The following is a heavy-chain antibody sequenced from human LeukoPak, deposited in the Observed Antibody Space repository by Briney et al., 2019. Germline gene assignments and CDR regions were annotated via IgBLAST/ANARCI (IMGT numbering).Heavy chain of an antibody. CDR1: GYTFSSGYY. V-gene: IGHV1-2*02. Sequence: ASVKVSCKASGYTFSSGYYLHWVRQAPGQGLEWMGWINPNSGGTNYAQKFQGRVTMTRDTSISTAYMELSRLRSDDTAVYYCARAYCSSTSCYPVFDYWGQGTLVTVSS. J-gene: IGHJ4*02. D-gene: IGHD2-2*01. CDR3: ARAYCSSTSCYPVFDY. CDR2: INPNSGGT.